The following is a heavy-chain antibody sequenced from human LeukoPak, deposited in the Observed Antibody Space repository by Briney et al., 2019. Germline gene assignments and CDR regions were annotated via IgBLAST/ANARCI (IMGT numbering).Heavy chain of an antibody. V-gene: IGHV4-4*07. CDR2: IYTSGST. D-gene: IGHD3-3*01. CDR1: GGSISSYY. Sequence: SETLSLTCTVSGGSISSYYWSWIRQPAGKGLEWIGRIYTSGSTNYNPSLKSRVTMSVDTSKNQFSLKLSSVTAADTAVYYCARSEREILEWSFYMDVWGKGTTVTVS. CDR3: ARSEREILEWSFYMDV. J-gene: IGHJ6*03.